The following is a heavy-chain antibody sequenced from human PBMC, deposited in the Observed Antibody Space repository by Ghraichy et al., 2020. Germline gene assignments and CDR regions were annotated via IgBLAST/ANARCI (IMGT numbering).Heavy chain of an antibody. CDR2: INHSGST. J-gene: IGHJ4*02. Sequence: SETLSLTCAVYGGSFSGYYWGWIRQPPGKGLEWIGEINHSGSTNYNPSLKSRVTISVDTSKNQFSLKLSSVTAADTAVYYCARGNYIVVVPAAITYYFDYWGQGTLVTVSS. V-gene: IGHV4-34*01. CDR3: ARGNYIVVVPAAITYYFDY. CDR1: GGSFSGYY. D-gene: IGHD2-2*01.